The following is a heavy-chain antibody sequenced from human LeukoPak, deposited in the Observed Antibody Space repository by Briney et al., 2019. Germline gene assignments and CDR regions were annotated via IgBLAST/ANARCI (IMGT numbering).Heavy chain of an antibody. CDR1: GYTFTSYY. D-gene: IGHD4-17*01. J-gene: IGHJ4*02. V-gene: IGHV1-18*04. CDR2: ISAYNGNT. CDR3: ARALTVINFDY. Sequence: ASVKVSCKASGYTFTSYYMHWVRQAPGQGLEWMGWISAYNGNTNYAQKLQGRVTMTTDTSTSTAYMELRSLRSDDTAVYYCARALTVINFDYWGQGTLVTVSS.